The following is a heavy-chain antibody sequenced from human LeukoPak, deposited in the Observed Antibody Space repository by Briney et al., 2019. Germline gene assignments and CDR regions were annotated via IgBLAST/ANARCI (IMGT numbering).Heavy chain of an antibody. CDR2: ISGVGCYT. D-gene: IGHD6-19*01. V-gene: IGHV3-23*01. CDR3: AKRAVAGAYFDY. Sequence: GGSLRLSCAAPGFTFSSYAMSWVRQAPGKGLEWVSAISGVGCYTYYADSVKGRFTISRDNSKNTLYLQMNSLRAEDTAVYYCAKRAVAGAYFDYWGQGTLVTVSS. CDR1: GFTFSSYA. J-gene: IGHJ4*02.